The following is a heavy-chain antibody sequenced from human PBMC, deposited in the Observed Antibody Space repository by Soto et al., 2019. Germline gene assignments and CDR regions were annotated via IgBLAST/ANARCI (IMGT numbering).Heavy chain of an antibody. D-gene: IGHD2-15*01. Sequence: GGSLRLSCLASGFTFSDYYMSWIRQTPGKGLEWASYISTNGRNIYYADSVKGRFTISRDNTKNSLYLQMNSLRAEDTAVYYCARLPPPSCSGGSCSPYWGQGTLVTVSS. V-gene: IGHV3-11*01. CDR2: ISTNGRNI. CDR1: GFTFSDYY. CDR3: ARLPPPSCSGGSCSPY. J-gene: IGHJ4*02.